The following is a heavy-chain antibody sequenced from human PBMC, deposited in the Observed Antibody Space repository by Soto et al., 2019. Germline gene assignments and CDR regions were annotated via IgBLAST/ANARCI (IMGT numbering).Heavy chain of an antibody. Sequence: SETLSLTCTVSGGSISSYYWSWIRQPPGKGLEWIGYIYYSGSTNYNPSLKSRVTISVDTSKNQFSLKLSSVTAADTAVYYCARGRSGYCSSTSCWGYYYYGMDVWGQGTTVTVSS. CDR2: IYYSGST. CDR3: ARGRSGYCSSTSCWGYYYYGMDV. CDR1: GGSISSYY. J-gene: IGHJ6*02. V-gene: IGHV4-59*01. D-gene: IGHD2-2*03.